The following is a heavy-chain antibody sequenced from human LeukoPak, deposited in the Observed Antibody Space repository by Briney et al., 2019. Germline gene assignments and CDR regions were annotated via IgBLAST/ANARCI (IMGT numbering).Heavy chain of an antibody. V-gene: IGHV1-3*01. D-gene: IGHD1-1*01. J-gene: IGHJ6*04. CDR3: AAFGHNWNAAGYHYGMDV. CDR1: GYTFTSYA. Sequence: ASVKVSCKTSGYTFTSYAMHWVRQAPEQRLEWMGWINAGNGNTKYSQKFQGRVTITSDTSASTAYMELSSLRSDDTAVYYCAAFGHNWNAAGYHYGMDVWGKGTTVTVSS. CDR2: INAGNGNT.